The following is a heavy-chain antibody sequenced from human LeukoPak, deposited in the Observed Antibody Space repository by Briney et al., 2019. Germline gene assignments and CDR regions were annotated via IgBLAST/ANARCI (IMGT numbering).Heavy chain of an antibody. V-gene: IGHV3-30*02. D-gene: IGHD5/OR15-5a*01. Sequence: GGSLRLSCAASRFTFSNFDMHWVRLAPGKGLEWVTFIRFDGSNEYYADSVRGRFTISRDNSKNTLYLQMSSLRPEDTAVYYCARQIGVSIDYWGQGTLVTVSS. CDR3: ARQIGVSIDY. J-gene: IGHJ4*02. CDR1: RFTFSNFD. CDR2: IRFDGSNE.